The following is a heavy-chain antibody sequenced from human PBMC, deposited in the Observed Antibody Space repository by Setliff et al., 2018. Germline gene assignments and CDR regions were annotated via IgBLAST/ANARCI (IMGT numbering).Heavy chain of an antibody. CDR2: FDFEDGET. CDR1: GYTLTKLP. Sequence: AASVKVSCKVSGYTLTKLPMHWVRQAPGKGLEWMGGFDFEDGETIYARKFQGRVTVTADESTSTAYMELSSLRSEDTAVYYCARVGFRGVMSAYFDFWGQGTQVTVSS. CDR3: ARVGFRGVMSAYFDF. V-gene: IGHV1-24*01. J-gene: IGHJ4*02. D-gene: IGHD3-10*01.